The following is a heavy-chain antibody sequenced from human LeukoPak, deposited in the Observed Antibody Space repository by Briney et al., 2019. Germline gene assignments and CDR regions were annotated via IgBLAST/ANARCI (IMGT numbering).Heavy chain of an antibody. CDR1: GYNFISYW. CDR2: IYPGDSDT. J-gene: IGHJ4*02. Sequence: GESLKISCKASGYNFISYWIGWVRPMPGKGLEWMGIIYPGDSDTRYSPSFQGQVTFSADKSISTAYLQWSSLKASDTALYYCTKGANGHSFDYWGQGTPVTVSS. V-gene: IGHV5-51*01. CDR3: TKGANGHSFDY. D-gene: IGHD2-8*01.